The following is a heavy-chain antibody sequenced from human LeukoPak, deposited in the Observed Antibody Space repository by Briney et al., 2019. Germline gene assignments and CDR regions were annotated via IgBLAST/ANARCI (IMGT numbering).Heavy chain of an antibody. D-gene: IGHD3-3*01. J-gene: IGHJ3*02. Sequence: AASVKVSCKASGYTFTGYYMHWVRQAPGQGLEWMGWINPNSGGTNYAQKFQGRVTMTRDTSISTAYMELSRLRSDDTAVHYCARAFTIFGVVIKIRAFDIWGQGTMVTVSS. CDR1: GYTFTGYY. CDR3: ARAFTIFGVVIKIRAFDI. V-gene: IGHV1-2*02. CDR2: INPNSGGT.